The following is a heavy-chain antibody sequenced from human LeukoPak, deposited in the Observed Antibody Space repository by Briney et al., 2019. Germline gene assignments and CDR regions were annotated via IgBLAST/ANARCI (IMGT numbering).Heavy chain of an antibody. CDR3: ARVRGGATHNWFDP. CDR1: GGSISSYY. J-gene: IGHJ5*02. Sequence: SETLSLTCTVSGGSISSYYWSWIRQPPGKGLEWIGYIYYSGSTDYNPSLKSRVTISVDTSKNQFSLKLSSVTAADTAVYYCARVRGGATHNWFDPWGQGTLVTVSS. CDR2: IYYSGST. D-gene: IGHD1-26*01. V-gene: IGHV4-59*01.